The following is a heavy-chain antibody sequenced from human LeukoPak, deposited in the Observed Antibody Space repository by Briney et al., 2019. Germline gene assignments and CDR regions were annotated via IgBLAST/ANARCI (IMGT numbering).Heavy chain of an antibody. CDR1: GYTFTSYD. D-gene: IGHD5-24*01. V-gene: IGHV1-8*01. Sequence: ASAKVSCKASGYTFTSYDINWVRQAPGPGLEWMGWMNPNSGNTGYAQKFQGRVTMTRNTSISTAYMELRSLRSDDTAVYYCARWDGYNGDAFDIWGQGTMVTVSS. CDR2: MNPNSGNT. J-gene: IGHJ3*02. CDR3: ARWDGYNGDAFDI.